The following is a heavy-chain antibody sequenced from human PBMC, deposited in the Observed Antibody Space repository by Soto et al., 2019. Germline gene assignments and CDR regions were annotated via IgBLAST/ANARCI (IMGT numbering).Heavy chain of an antibody. Sequence: SETLSLTCTVSGGSISSCYWSWIRQPAGKGLEWIGRIYTSGSTNYNPSLKSRVTMSVDTSKNQFSLKLSSVTAADTAVYYCAREYYGGNSQPFDYWGQGTLVTVSS. D-gene: IGHD4-17*01. CDR3: AREYYGGNSQPFDY. CDR1: GGSISSCY. CDR2: IYTSGST. V-gene: IGHV4-4*07. J-gene: IGHJ4*02.